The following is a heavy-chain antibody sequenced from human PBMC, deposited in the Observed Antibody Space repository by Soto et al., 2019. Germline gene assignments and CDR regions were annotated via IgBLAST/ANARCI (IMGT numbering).Heavy chain of an antibody. CDR1: GGSMISYY. J-gene: IGHJ4*02. D-gene: IGHD3-9*01. Sequence: SETLSLTCTVSGGSMISYYWSWIRQPPGRGLEWIGFIYYAGSTKYNPSLNSRVTISVDTSKNQFSLKLSSVTAADTAVYYCASRPILTGYFRSDYWGQGTLVTVSS. CDR3: ASRPILTGYFRSDY. V-gene: IGHV4-59*08. CDR2: IYYAGST.